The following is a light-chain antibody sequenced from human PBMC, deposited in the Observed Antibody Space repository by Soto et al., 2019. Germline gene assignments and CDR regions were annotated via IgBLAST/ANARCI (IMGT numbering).Light chain of an antibody. V-gene: IGLV2-23*01. CDR3: CSYAGSSTEV. Sequence: QSALTQPASVSGSPGQSITISCTGTSSDVGSYNIVSWYQQHPGKAPKLMIYEGSTRPSGVSNRFSGSKSGNTASLTISGLQAEDEADYYCCSYAGSSTEVFGTGTKLTVL. CDR2: EGS. CDR1: SSDVGSYNI. J-gene: IGLJ1*01.